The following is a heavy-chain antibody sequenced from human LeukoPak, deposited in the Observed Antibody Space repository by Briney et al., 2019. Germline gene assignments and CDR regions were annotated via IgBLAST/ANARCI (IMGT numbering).Heavy chain of an antibody. CDR3: AKNRGAGSHYYYHMNV. CDR1: GFTFSTYA. V-gene: IGHV3-23*01. Sequence: GGSLRLPCAASGFTFSTYAMSWVRQAAGKGLEWVSLISGSGDGIYYADSVKGRFTISRDNSKNTLYLQLNSLRVEDTAVYYCAKNRGAGSHYYYHMNVWGKGTTVTVSS. CDR2: ISGSGDGI. D-gene: IGHD1-26*01. J-gene: IGHJ6*03.